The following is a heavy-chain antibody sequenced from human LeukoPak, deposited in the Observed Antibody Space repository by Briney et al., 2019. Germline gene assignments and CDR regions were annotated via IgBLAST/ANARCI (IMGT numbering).Heavy chain of an antibody. D-gene: IGHD3-16*01. J-gene: IGHJ4*02. V-gene: IGHV4-39*01. Sequence: PSETLSLTCSVSGASINSYYWVWIRQPPGKGLEWIGSSYYGGNTYSNPSLKSGVTISVDTSKDQFSLRLSSVTAADTAVYFCARGMVTFGYWGQGTLVTVSS. CDR1: GASINSYY. CDR3: ARGMVTFGY. CDR2: SYYGGNT.